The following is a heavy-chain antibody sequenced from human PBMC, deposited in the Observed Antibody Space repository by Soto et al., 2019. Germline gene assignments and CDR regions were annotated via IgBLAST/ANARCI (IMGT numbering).Heavy chain of an antibody. J-gene: IGHJ3*02. Sequence: SQTLSLTCAISGDSVSSNSAAWNWIRQSPSRGLEWLGRTYYRSKWYNYYAVSVKSRITINPDTSKNQFSLQLNSVTPEDTAVYYCARLPLGYCSSTSCYPSIWGQGTMVTVSS. CDR2: TYYRSKWYN. CDR3: ARLPLGYCSSTSCYPSI. D-gene: IGHD2-2*01. CDR1: GDSVSSNSAA. V-gene: IGHV6-1*01.